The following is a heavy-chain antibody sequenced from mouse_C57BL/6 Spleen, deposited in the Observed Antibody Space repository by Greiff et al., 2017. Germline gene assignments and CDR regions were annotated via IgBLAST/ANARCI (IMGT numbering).Heavy chain of an antibody. CDR3: ARADYYGSRWYCDV. CDR1: GYSFTDYN. CDR2: INPNYGTT. J-gene: IGHJ1*03. Sequence: VQLQQSGPELVKPGASVKISCKASGYSFTDYNMNWVKQSNGQSLEWIGVINPNYGTTSYNQKFKGKATLTVDQSSSTAYMQLNSLTSEDSAVYYCARADYYGSRWYCDVWGTGTTVTVSS. D-gene: IGHD1-1*01. V-gene: IGHV1-39*01.